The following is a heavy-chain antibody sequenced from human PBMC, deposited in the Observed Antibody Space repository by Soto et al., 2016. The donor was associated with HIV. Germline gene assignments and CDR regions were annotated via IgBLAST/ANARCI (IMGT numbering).Heavy chain of an antibody. J-gene: IGHJ5*02. D-gene: IGHD3-10*01. CDR2: INPNSGDT. CDR1: GYPFSGYY. V-gene: IGHV1-2*02. CDR3: ARSYYGSGTYSWFDP. Sequence: QVQLVQSGAEVKNPGASVKVSCKTSGYPFSGYYIHWVRQAPGQRLEWMGWINPNSGDTHYAQKFQGRVTMTRDTSIGTVYMELSRLRSDDTAVYYCARSYYGSGTYSWFDPWGQGTLVTVSS.